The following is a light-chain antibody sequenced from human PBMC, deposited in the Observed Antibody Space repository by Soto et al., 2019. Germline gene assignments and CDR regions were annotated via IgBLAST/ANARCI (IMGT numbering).Light chain of an antibody. J-gene: IGKJ4*01. CDR2: AAS. CDR3: QQYNDWAPT. V-gene: IGKV1-17*01. CDR1: QDIRND. Sequence: DIQMTQSPSSLSASVGDRVTITCRASQDIRNDLGWYQQKPGKAPNRLIYAASSLQSGVPSRFSGSGSGTEFSLTISSLQPEDFAVYYSQQYNDWAPTFGGGTKVEIK.